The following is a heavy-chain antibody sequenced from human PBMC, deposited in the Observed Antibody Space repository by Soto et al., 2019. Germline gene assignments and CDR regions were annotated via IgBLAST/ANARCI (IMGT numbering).Heavy chain of an antibody. CDR1: GFTFSTCA. Sequence: GGSLRLSCPATGFTFSTCAMNWVRQAPGKGLEWVSTISGSGSTTYYADSVKGRFTISRDNAKNSLYLQMNSLRAEDTAVYYCARGYGGNYFDYWGQGTLVTVSS. J-gene: IGHJ4*02. V-gene: IGHV3-48*03. D-gene: IGHD2-15*01. CDR2: ISGSGSTT. CDR3: ARGYGGNYFDY.